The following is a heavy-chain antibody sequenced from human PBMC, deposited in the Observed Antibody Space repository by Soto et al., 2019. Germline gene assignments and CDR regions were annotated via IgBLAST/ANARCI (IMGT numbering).Heavy chain of an antibody. V-gene: IGHV3-23*01. D-gene: IGHD2-8*01. CDR2: ISGSGGST. CDR1: GFTFSSYA. Sequence: GGSLRLSCAASGFTFSSYAMSWVRQAPGKGLEWVSAISGSGGSTYYADSVKGRFTISRDNSKNTLYLQMNSLRAEDTAVYYCAKAVYCTNGVCFGALYYYYVDVWGKGTTVTVSS. CDR3: AKAVYCTNGVCFGALYYYYVDV. J-gene: IGHJ6*03.